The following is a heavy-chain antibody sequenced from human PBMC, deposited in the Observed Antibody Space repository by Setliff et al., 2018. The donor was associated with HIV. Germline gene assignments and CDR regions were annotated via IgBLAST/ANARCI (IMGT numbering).Heavy chain of an antibody. CDR2: IYTSGNT. Sequence: SSETLSLTCKVSGDSISSGGYYWTWIRKPAGKGLEWIGHIYTSGNTNYNPSLKSRVSISVATSKNQFFLTLTSVTAADSAVYYCARLGEHDTGDLDVWGKGTTVTVPQ. CDR3: ARLGEHDTGDLDV. CDR1: GDSISSGGYY. J-gene: IGHJ6*04. D-gene: IGHD1-1*01. V-gene: IGHV4-61*09.